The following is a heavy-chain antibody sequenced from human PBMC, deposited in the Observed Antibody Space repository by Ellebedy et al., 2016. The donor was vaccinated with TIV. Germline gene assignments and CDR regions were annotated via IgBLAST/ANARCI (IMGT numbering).Heavy chain of an antibody. CDR2: ISSDLLHI. D-gene: IGHD2/OR15-2a*01. CDR3: ATDRGEWGLLSFYDS. J-gene: IGHJ5*01. V-gene: IGHV3-21*01. CDR1: GFIFSSYR. Sequence: GESLKISCVASGFIFSSYRMHWLRQAPGKGLEWVSSISSDLLHIDYKDSVKGRFTISRDNAKNSVSLQMDNLRADDTAVYYCATDRGEWGLLSFYDSWGQGTRVAVST.